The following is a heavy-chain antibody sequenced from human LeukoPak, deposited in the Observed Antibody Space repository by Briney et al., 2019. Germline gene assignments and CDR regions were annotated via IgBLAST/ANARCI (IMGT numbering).Heavy chain of an antibody. CDR1: GFTLDDYA. V-gene: IGHV3-43*02. D-gene: IGHD5-18*01. Sequence: GGSLRLSCAASGFTLDDYAMHWVRHAPGKGLEWVSLISGDGGSTYYADSVKGRFTISRDNSKNSLYLQMNSLRTEDTALYYCAKDIQLWSAYYYYYYMDVWGKGTTVTVSS. CDR2: ISGDGGST. CDR3: AKDIQLWSAYYYYYYMDV. J-gene: IGHJ6*03.